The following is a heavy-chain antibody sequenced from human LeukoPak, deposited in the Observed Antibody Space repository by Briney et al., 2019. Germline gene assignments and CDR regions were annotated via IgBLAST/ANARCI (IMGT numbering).Heavy chain of an antibody. CDR2: ISAYNGNT. CDR1: GYTFTSYG. V-gene: IGHV1-18*01. CDR3: ARVPEYYDFWSGYYTQYYFDY. D-gene: IGHD3-3*01. J-gene: IGHJ4*02. Sequence: ASVKVSCKASGYTFTSYGISWVRQAPGQGLEWMGWISAYNGNTNYAQKLQGRVTMTTDTSTSTAYMELRSLRSDDTAVYYCARVPEYYDFWSGYYTQYYFDYWGQGTLVTVSS.